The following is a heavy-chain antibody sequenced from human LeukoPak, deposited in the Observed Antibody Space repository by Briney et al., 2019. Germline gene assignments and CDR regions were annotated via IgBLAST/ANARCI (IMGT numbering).Heavy chain of an antibody. V-gene: IGHV3-74*01. J-gene: IGHJ6*02. CDR1: GFTFSSYW. CDR3: AKRIGQQLPGVYYYYGMDV. Sequence: GGSLRLSCAASGFTFSSYWMHWVRQAPGKGLVWVSRINSDGSSTSYADSVKGRFTISRDNSKNTLYLQMNSLRAEDTAVYYCAKRIGQQLPGVYYYYGMDVWGQGTTVTVSS. CDR2: INSDGSST. D-gene: IGHD6-13*01.